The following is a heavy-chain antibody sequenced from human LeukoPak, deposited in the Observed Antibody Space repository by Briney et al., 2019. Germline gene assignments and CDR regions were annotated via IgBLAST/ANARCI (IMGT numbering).Heavy chain of an antibody. CDR2: IYHSGST. J-gene: IGHJ4*02. CDR3: ARVSGGSSSYFDN. Sequence: PSETLSLTCTVSGGSVSSISYYWSWIRQPPGKRLEWIGYIYHSGSTDYNPSLESRVTISIDTSRNQFSLKLSSVTAADTAVYYCARVSGGSSSYFDNWGQGTLVTVSS. CDR1: GGSVSSISYY. D-gene: IGHD6-6*01. V-gene: IGHV4-61*01.